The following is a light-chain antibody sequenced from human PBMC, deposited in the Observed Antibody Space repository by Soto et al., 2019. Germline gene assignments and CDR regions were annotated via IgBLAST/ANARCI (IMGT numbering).Light chain of an antibody. CDR3: QQYFDVPFT. CDR2: WAS. V-gene: IGKV4-1*01. CDR1: RSVLYKSNNKNH. J-gene: IGKJ4*01. Sequence: DIVMTQSPDSLAVSLGETATMNCKCSRSVLYKSNNKNHLAWYQQKPGQPPQXXIYWASTRESGVPERFSGSWSGTDFTLTISSLEAEDVAFYWCQQYFDVPFTFGGGTKVDIK.